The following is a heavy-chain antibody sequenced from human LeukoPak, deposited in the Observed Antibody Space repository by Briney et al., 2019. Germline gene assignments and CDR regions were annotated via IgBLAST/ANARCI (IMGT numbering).Heavy chain of an antibody. CDR3: ARAGFDFWSGYYSN. Sequence: ASVKVSCKASGYTFTGYYMHWVRQAPGQGLEWMGWINPNSGGTNYAQKFQGRVTMTRDTSISTAYMELSRLRSDDTAVYYCARAGFDFWSGYYSNWGQGTLVTVSS. CDR1: GYTFTGYY. CDR2: INPNSGGT. J-gene: IGHJ4*02. D-gene: IGHD3-3*01. V-gene: IGHV1-2*02.